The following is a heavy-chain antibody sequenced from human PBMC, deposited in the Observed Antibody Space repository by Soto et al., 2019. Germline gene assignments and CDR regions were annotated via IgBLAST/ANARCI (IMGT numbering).Heavy chain of an antibody. D-gene: IGHD1-1*01. CDR2: INPNSGGT. Sequence: ASVKVSCKASGYTFTGYYMHWVRQAPGQGLEWMGWINPNSGGTNYAQKFQGWVTMTRDTSISTAYMELSRLRSDDTAVYYCARVSAMELEEIFDYWSQGTLVTVSS. CDR3: ARVSAMELEEIFDY. J-gene: IGHJ4*02. CDR1: GYTFTGYY. V-gene: IGHV1-2*04.